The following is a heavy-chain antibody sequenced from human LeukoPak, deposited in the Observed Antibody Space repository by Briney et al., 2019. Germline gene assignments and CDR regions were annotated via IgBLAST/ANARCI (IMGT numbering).Heavy chain of an antibody. V-gene: IGHV3-48*03. Sequence: GGSLRLSCAASGFTFSSYAMSWVRQAPGKGLEWVSYISSSGSSIYYADSVKGRFTISRDNAKNPLYLQMNSLRAEDAAVYYCARGGSDFAASDFWGQGTLVTVSS. CDR2: ISSSGSSI. J-gene: IGHJ4*02. CDR3: ARGGSDFAASDF. CDR1: GFTFSSYA. D-gene: IGHD1-26*01.